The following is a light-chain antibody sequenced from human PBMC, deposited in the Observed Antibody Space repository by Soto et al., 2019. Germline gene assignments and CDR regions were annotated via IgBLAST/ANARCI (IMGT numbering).Light chain of an antibody. CDR1: SSDVGGYNT. V-gene: IGLV2-14*01. CDR3: YAYTFSTTGL. Sequence: QSVLTQPASVSGAPGQPITISCTGSSSDVGGYNTVSWYQQVPGKAPKLIIYELSNRPSGVPNRFSGSKSGTTASLTISGLRAEDEADYYCYAYTFSTTGLFGTGTQLTVL. CDR2: ELS. J-gene: IGLJ1*01.